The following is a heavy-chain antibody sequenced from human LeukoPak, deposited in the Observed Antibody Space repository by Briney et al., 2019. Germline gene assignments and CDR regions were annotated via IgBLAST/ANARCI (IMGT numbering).Heavy chain of an antibody. J-gene: IGHJ4*02. CDR1: GYTFSSYD. D-gene: IGHD1-14*01. Sequence: GASVKVSCKSSGYTFSSYDINWVRQATGQGLEWMGWMNPNSGNTGYAQKFQGRVTMTRNTSISTAYMEPSSLRSEDTAMYYCARGRNQRDLRLLLYWGQGTLVTVSS. V-gene: IGHV1-8*01. CDR3: ARGRNQRDLRLLLY. CDR2: MNPNSGNT.